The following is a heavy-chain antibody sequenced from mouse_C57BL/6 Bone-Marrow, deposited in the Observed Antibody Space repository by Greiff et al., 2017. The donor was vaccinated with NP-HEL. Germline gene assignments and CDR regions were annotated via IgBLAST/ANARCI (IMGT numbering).Heavy chain of an antibody. V-gene: IGHV2-9-1*01. CDR2: IWPGGGT. J-gene: IGHJ3*01. Sequence: QVQLKESGPGLVAPSQTLSITCTVSGFSLTSYAISWVRQPPGKGLEWLGVIWPGGGTTYNSALKSRMSITKDNPKSHVFLKMNSLQTDDTARYYCARDAYWGHGTLVTVSA. CDR3: ARDAY. CDR1: GFSLTSYA.